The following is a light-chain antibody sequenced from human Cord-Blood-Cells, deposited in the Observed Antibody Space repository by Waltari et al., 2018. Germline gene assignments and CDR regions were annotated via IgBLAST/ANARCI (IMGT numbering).Light chain of an antibody. J-gene: IGKJ2*01. V-gene: IGKV1-33*01. Sequence: DIQMTQSLSSLSASVADRVTITCQASQDISNYLNWYQQKPGKAPKLLIYDASNLETGVPSRFSGSGSGTDFTFTISSLQPEDIATYYCQQYDNLPLYTFGQGTKLEIK. CDR3: QQYDNLPLYT. CDR1: QDISNY. CDR2: DAS.